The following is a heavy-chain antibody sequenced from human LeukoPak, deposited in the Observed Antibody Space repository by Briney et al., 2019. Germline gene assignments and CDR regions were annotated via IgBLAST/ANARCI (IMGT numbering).Heavy chain of an antibody. Sequence: GGSLRLSCAASGFTVSGNYMSWVRQAPGKGLEWVSAIYSGGSTHYADSAKGRFTISRDNSKNTLYLQMNSLRAEDTAVYYCARERRDTAMVPGAYYYYGMDVWGQGTTVTVSS. J-gene: IGHJ6*02. CDR1: GFTVSGNY. V-gene: IGHV3-66*01. CDR3: ARERRDTAMVPGAYYYYGMDV. CDR2: IYSGGST. D-gene: IGHD5-18*01.